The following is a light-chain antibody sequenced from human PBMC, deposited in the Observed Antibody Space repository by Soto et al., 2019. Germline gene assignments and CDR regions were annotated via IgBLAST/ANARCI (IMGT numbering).Light chain of an antibody. CDR2: KAS. CDR1: QTIDRW. CDR3: QHYNSYSEA. Sequence: DIQLTQSPSTLSASIGDRVVITCRASQTIDRWLAWYQQRPGLAPRLLIYKASTLKSGVPSRFSGSGSGTEFTLTISSLQPDDFATYYCQHYNSYSEAFGQGTKVELK. J-gene: IGKJ1*01. V-gene: IGKV1-5*03.